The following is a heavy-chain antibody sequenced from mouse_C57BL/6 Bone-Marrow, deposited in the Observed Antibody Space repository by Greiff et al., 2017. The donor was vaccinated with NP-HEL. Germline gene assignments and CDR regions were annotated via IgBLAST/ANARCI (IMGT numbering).Heavy chain of an antibody. V-gene: IGHV1-50*01. CDR3: ARDYDDFDY. Sequence: QVQLQQPGAELVKPGASVKLSCKASGYTFTSYWMQWVKQRPGQGLEWIGEIDPSDSYTNYNQKFTGKATLTVDTSSSTAYMQLSSLTSEDSAVYYCARDYDDFDYGGQGTTLTVSS. J-gene: IGHJ2*01. CDR2: IDPSDSYT. CDR1: GYTFTSYW. D-gene: IGHD2-4*01.